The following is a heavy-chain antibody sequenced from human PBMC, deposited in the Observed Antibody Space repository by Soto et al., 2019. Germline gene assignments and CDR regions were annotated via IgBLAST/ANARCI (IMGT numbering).Heavy chain of an antibody. J-gene: IGHJ6*02. D-gene: IGHD3-10*01. CDR3: ARRGGRAMVRGVVYYYGMDV. Sequence: SETLSLTCSVSGGSISSGGYYWSWIRQHPGKGLEWIGYIYYSGSTYYNPSLKSRVTISVDTSKNQFSLKLSSMTAADTAVYYCARRGGRAMVRGVVYYYGMDVWGQGTTVTVSS. CDR2: IYYSGST. V-gene: IGHV4-31*03. CDR1: GGSISSGGYY.